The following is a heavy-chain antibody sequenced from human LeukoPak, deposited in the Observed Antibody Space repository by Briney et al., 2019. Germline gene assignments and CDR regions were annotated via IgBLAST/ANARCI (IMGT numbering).Heavy chain of an antibody. Sequence: GGSLRLSCAASGLSVSDAWMSWVRQAPGKGLEWVGRIKSKTAGGTTDYVASVKGRFTISRDDSKNTLYLQMNSLKTEDTDVYYCTGPPDWGQGTLVTVSS. V-gene: IGHV3-15*01. J-gene: IGHJ4*02. CDR3: TGPPD. CDR1: GLSVSDAW. CDR2: IKSKTAGGTT.